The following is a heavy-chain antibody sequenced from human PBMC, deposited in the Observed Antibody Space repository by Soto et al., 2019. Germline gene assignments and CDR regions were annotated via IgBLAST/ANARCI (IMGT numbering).Heavy chain of an antibody. CDR2: IYYSGST. V-gene: IGHV4-39*01. D-gene: IGHD2-2*01. J-gene: IGHJ5*02. Sequence: QLQLQESGPGLVKPSETLSLTCTVSGGSISSSSYYWGWIRQPPGKGLEWIGSIYYSGSTYYNPSLKSRVTISVDTSKNQFSLKLSSVTAADTAVYYCARSPDCSSTSCYEDGAPSWFDPWGQGTLVTVSS. CDR1: GGSISSSSYY. CDR3: ARSPDCSSTSCYEDGAPSWFDP.